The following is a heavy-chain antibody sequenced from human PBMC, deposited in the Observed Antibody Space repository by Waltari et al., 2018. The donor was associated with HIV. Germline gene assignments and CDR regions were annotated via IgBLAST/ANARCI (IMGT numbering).Heavy chain of an antibody. CDR1: GYTFTGYY. J-gene: IGHJ6*02. Sequence: HVQLVQSGAEVKEPGASVMLSCKASGYTFTGYYMYWVRQAPGQGLEWMGWINPNSGDTNYAQKVQGRVTLTRDTSISAAYMELSRLRSDDTAVYYCARTGRIIAARSHYYGMDVWGQGTTVTVSS. D-gene: IGHD6-6*01. CDR3: ARTGRIIAARSHYYGMDV. V-gene: IGHV1-2*02. CDR2: INPNSGDT.